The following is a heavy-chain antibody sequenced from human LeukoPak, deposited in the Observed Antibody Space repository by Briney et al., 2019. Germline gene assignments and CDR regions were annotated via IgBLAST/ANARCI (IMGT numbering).Heavy chain of an antibody. D-gene: IGHD6-19*01. V-gene: IGHV1-69*04. CDR3: ARDLGPIAVAGPYFDY. J-gene: IGHJ4*02. CDR2: IIPILGIA. CDR1: GGTFSSYA. Sequence: GASVKASCKASGGTFSSYAISWVRQAPGQGFEWMGRIIPILGIANYAQKFQGRVTITADKSTSTAYMELSSLRSEDTAVYYCARDLGPIAVAGPYFDYWGQGTLVTVSS.